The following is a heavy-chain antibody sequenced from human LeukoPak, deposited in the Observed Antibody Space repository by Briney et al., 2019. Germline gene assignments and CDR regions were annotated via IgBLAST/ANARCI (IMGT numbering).Heavy chain of an antibody. J-gene: IGHJ4*02. Sequence: GGSLRLSCAASGFTFRNAWMNWVRQAPGKGLEWVGRIKSSRDGSTIDYAAPVKGRFTISRDDSENTLYLQMNSLKTEDTAVYYCSTLLLDYGDYNSDYWGQGALVTVSS. D-gene: IGHD4-17*01. V-gene: IGHV3-15*01. CDR3: STLLLDYGDYNSDY. CDR1: GFTFRNAW. CDR2: IKSSRDGSTI.